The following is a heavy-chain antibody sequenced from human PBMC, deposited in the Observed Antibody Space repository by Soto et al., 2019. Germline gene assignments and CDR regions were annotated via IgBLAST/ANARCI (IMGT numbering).Heavy chain of an antibody. CDR2: ISGSGGST. CDR3: AKEWLWLVPFPHNWSDP. J-gene: IGHJ5*02. D-gene: IGHD6-19*01. V-gene: IGHV3-23*01. CDR1: GFTFSSYA. Sequence: EVQLLESGGGLVQPGGSLRLSCAASGFTFSSYAMSWVRQAPGKGLEWVSAISGSGGSTYYADSVKGRFTISRDNSKNALYLQMTSLRDEDTAVYYCAKEWLWLVPFPHNWSDPWGQGTLVTVSS.